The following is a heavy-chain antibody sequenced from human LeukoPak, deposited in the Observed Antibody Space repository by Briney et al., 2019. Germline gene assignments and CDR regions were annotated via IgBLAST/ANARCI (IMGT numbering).Heavy chain of an antibody. CDR1: GGSIIGSY. D-gene: IGHD3-22*01. CDR3: TRSRYYDSTGYNPTYYFDS. V-gene: IGHV4-59*01. Sequence: SETLSLTCTVSGGSIIGSYWTWIRQSPGKSLEYIGYIYNTVDVNYSPSLKSRVTISIDMSGNQFSLRLNSVTAADTALYYCTRSRYYDSTGYNPTYYFDSWGQGALVTVSS. CDR2: IYNTVDV. J-gene: IGHJ4*02.